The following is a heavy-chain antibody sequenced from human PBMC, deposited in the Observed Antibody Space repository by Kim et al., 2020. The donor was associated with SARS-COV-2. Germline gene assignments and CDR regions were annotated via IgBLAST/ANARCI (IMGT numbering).Heavy chain of an antibody. CDR1: GGSFSGYY. D-gene: IGHD3-10*01. J-gene: IGHJ6*02. V-gene: IGHV4-34*01. CDR3: ARGRERYYYGSGSYSIYNYYGMDV. Sequence: SETLSLTCAVYGGSFSGYYWSWIRQPPGKGLEWMGEINHSGSTNYNPSLKSRVTISVDTSKNQFSLKLSSVTAADTAVHYCARGRERYYYGSGSYSIYNYYGMDVWGQGTTVTVSS. CDR2: INHSGST.